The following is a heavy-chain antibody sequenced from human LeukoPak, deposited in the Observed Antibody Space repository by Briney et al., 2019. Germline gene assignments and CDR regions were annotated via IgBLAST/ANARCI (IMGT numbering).Heavy chain of an antibody. CDR1: GFTFSSYA. CDR3: ARDVVGGEQPLFDY. J-gene: IGHJ4*02. CDR2: ISYDGSNK. D-gene: IGHD3-16*01. V-gene: IGHV3-30*04. Sequence: GRSLRLSCAASGFTFSSYAMHWVRQAPGKGLEWVAVISYDGSNKYYADSVKGRFTISRDNSKNTLYLQMNSLRAEDTAVYYCARDVVGGEQPLFDYWGQGTLVTVSS.